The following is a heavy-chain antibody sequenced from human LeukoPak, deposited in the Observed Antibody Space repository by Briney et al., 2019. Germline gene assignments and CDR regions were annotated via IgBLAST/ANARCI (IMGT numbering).Heavy chain of an antibody. J-gene: IGHJ4*02. Sequence: PSETLSLTCAVYGGSFSGYYWSWIRQPPGKGLEWIGEINHSGSTNYNPSLKSRVTISVDTSKNQFSLKLSSVTAADTAVYYCARLTQIAVADRRSDYWGQGTLVTVSS. CDR3: ARLTQIAVADRRSDY. D-gene: IGHD6-19*01. V-gene: IGHV4-34*01. CDR1: GGSFSGYY. CDR2: INHSGST.